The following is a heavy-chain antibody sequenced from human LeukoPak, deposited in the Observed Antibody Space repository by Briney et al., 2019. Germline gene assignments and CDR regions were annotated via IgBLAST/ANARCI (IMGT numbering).Heavy chain of an antibody. CDR1: GFTFDDYA. CDR3: AKDMHSSSPAGAFDI. D-gene: IGHD6-6*01. CDR2: ISWNSGSI. Sequence: GGSLRLYCAASGFTFDDYAMHWVRQAPGKGLEWVSGISWNSGSIGYADSVKGRFTISRDNAKNSLYLQMNSLRAEDMALYYCAKDMHSSSPAGAFDIWGQGTMVTVSS. J-gene: IGHJ3*02. V-gene: IGHV3-9*03.